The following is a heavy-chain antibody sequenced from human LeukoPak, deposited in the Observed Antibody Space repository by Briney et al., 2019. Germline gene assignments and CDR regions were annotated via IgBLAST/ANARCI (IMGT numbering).Heavy chain of an antibody. CDR1: GFTFICYV. V-gene: IGHV3-64D*09. CDR2: IRGNVGRT. Sequence: PGGSLTLSFSASGFTFICYVMHWVRQAPGKGLEYVSGIRGNVGRTYYADSVKGRFTISRDHTKNTLYLQIGSLRAEDTALYYCVRRLRDYYFYGMDVWGQGTPVTVSS. J-gene: IGHJ6*02. CDR3: VRRLRDYYFYGMDV. D-gene: IGHD4-17*01.